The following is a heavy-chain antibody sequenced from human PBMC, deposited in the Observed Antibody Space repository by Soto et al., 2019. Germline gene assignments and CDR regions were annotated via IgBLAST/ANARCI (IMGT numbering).Heavy chain of an antibody. D-gene: IGHD6-19*01. CDR1: GGSISSSSYY. CDR3: ARQSSGWYNWFDP. CDR2: IYYSGSI. V-gene: IGHV4-39*01. Sequence: QLQLQESGPGLVKPSETLSLTCSVSGGSISSSSYYWGWNRQPPGKGLEWIGSIYYSGSIYYNPSLKSRVTISVDTSKNQFSLKLSSVTAAETAVYYCARQSSGWYNWFDPWGQGTLVTVSS. J-gene: IGHJ5*02.